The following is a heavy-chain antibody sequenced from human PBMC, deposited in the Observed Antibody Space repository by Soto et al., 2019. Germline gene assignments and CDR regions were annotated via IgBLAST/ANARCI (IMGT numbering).Heavy chain of an antibody. CDR2: IHYSGST. Sequence: SETLSLTCTVSGDSIGTTHSYWAWIRQSPGRGLEWIGNIHYSGSTYYMPSLRSRVTLSVDTSKNQFSLRLTSVTAEDTAVYYCARHEGNGNVWPLDYWGQGILVTVS. CDR1: GDSIGTTHSY. D-gene: IGHD2-8*01. J-gene: IGHJ4*02. V-gene: IGHV4-39*01. CDR3: ARHEGNGNVWPLDY.